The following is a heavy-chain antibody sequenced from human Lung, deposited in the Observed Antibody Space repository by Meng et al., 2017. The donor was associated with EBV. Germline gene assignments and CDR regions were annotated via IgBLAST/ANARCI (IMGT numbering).Heavy chain of an antibody. CDR3: ARASYGSGSPLGESWFDP. J-gene: IGHJ5*02. CDR1: GGSISSGGYY. D-gene: IGHD3-10*01. Sequence: QVQLRESGPVRVKPSQTLSLTCTVSGGSISSGGYYWSWIRQHPGKGLEWIGYIHSSGSTYYNPSLRSRLTISVDTSKNQFSLKLSSVTAADTAVYYCARASYGSGSPLGESWFDPWGQGTLVTVSS. CDR2: IHSSGST. V-gene: IGHV4-31*03.